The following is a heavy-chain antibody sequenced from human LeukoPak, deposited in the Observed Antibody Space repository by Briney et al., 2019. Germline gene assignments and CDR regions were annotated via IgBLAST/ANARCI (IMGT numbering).Heavy chain of an antibody. CDR3: ARGGDGYNYYFDY. D-gene: IGHD5-24*01. V-gene: IGHV3-23*01. Sequence: GGSLRLSCAASGFTFSTYAMSWVRQAPGKGLEWVSTISGGGDNRYYADSVKGRFTISRDNSKNTLYLQMISLRAEDTAVYYCARGGDGYNYYFDYWGQGTLVSVSS. CDR1: GFTFSTYA. CDR2: ISGGGDNR. J-gene: IGHJ4*02.